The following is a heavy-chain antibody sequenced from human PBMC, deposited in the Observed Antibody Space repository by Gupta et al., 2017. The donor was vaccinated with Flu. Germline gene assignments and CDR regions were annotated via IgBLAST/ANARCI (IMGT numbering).Heavy chain of an antibody. D-gene: IGHD3-10*01. CDR1: GFTFSSYG. CDR3: ARDIAGYGSGSYFRYYYYYGMDV. V-gene: IGHV3-33*01. J-gene: IGHJ6*02. CDR2: IWYDGSNK. Sequence: QVQLVESGGGVVQPGRSLRLSCAASGFTFSSYGMHWARQASGKGLEWVAVIWYDGSNKYYADSVKGRFTISRDNSKNTLYLQMNSLRAEDTAVYYCARDIAGYGSGSYFRYYYYYGMDVWGQGTTVTVSS.